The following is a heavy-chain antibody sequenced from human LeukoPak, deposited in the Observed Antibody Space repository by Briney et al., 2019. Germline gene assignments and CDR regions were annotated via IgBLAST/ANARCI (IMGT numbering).Heavy chain of an antibody. CDR2: INHTGIT. D-gene: IGHD3-10*01. CDR3: ARRTRFGDFIDY. CDR1: GASFSAYY. Sequence: SETLSLTCAVSGASFSAYYWSWIRQPPEKGLEWLGEINHTGITDYNPSLKSRVTISVDTSKNQFSLRLSSVTAADSAVYYCARRTRFGDFIDYLGQGTLVTVSS. V-gene: IGHV4-34*01. J-gene: IGHJ4*02.